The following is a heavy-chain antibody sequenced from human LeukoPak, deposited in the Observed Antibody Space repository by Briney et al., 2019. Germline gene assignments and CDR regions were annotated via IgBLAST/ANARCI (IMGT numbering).Heavy chain of an antibody. CDR2: ISSSSSYI. J-gene: IGHJ6*03. V-gene: IGHV3-21*01. CDR3: ARHVVAAAYYYYYYMDV. CDR1: GFTFSSYS. Sequence: GXLRLSCAASGFTFSSYSMNWVRQAPGKGVEWVSSISSSSSYIYYADSVKGRFTISRDKAKNSLYLQMNSLRAEDTAVYYCARHVVAAAYYYYYYMDVWGKGTTVTVSS. D-gene: IGHD2-15*01.